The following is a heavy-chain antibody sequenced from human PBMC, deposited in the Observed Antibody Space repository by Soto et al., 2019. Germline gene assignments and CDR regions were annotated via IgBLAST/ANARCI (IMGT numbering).Heavy chain of an antibody. V-gene: IGHV3-7*03. Sequence: GSLRLSCAASGFTFSSFWMSWVRQAPGKGLEWVANIKTDGSETHYVDSVKGRFTSSRDNPKTSLFLQMNSLRVEDTAVYFCTSDRYPRFYHGSGSYPYYWGQGKPVTVS. D-gene: IGHD3-10*01. J-gene: IGHJ4*02. CDR1: GFTFSSFW. CDR3: TSDRYPRFYHGSGSYPYY. CDR2: IKTDGSET.